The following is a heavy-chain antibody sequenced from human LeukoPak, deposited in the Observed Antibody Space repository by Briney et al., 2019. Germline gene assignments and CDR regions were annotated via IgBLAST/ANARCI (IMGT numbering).Heavy chain of an antibody. CDR3: ARDLAYSSSSAWPYYYGMDV. Sequence: SETLSLTCTVSCGSISSYYWSWIRQPPGKGLEWIGYIYYSGSTNYNPSLKSRVTISVDTSKNQFSLKLSSVTAADTAVYYCARDLAYSSSSAWPYYYGMDVWGQGTTVTVSS. J-gene: IGHJ6*02. CDR2: IYYSGST. CDR1: CGSISSYY. D-gene: IGHD6-6*01. V-gene: IGHV4-59*01.